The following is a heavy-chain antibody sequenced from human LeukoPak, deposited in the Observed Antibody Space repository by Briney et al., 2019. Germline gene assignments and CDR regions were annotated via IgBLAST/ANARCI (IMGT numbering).Heavy chain of an antibody. J-gene: IGHJ4*02. CDR3: ARDSRIAARPGFDY. CDR2: IYYSGST. CDR1: GGSISSSSYY. D-gene: IGHD6-6*01. V-gene: IGHV4-39*07. Sequence: SETLSLTCTVSGGSISSSSYYWGWIRQPPGKGLEWIGSIYYSGSTYYNPSLKSRVTISVDTSKNQFSLKLSSVTAADTAVYYCARDSRIAARPGFDYWGQGTLVTVSS.